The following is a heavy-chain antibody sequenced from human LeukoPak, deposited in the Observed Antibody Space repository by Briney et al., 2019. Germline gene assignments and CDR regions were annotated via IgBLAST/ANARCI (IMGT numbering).Heavy chain of an antibody. Sequence: GGSLRLSCAASEFTVSGNYMSWVRQAPGKGLEWVSVLYNGGDTYYADSVKDRFTISRDNSKNTLYLQMNSLRAEDTAVYYCGRDQMRPGYWGQGILVTVSS. V-gene: IGHV3-66*01. J-gene: IGHJ4*02. CDR3: GRDQMRPGY. CDR1: EFTVSGNY. CDR2: LYNGGDT.